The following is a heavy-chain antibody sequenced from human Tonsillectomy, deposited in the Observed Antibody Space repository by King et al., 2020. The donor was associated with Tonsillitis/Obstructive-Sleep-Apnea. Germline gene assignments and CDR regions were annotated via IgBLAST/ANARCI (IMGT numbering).Heavy chain of an antibody. Sequence: VQLQQWGAGLLKPSETLSLTCAVYGGCFSGYYWSWIRQPPGKGLEWIGEINHSGSTNYNPSLKSRVTISVDTSKNQFSLKLSSVTAADTAVYYCASVFDFWSGYYLGYWGQGTLVTVSS. CDR1: GGCFSGYY. CDR3: ASVFDFWSGYYLGY. J-gene: IGHJ4*02. V-gene: IGHV4-34*01. D-gene: IGHD3-3*01. CDR2: INHSGST.